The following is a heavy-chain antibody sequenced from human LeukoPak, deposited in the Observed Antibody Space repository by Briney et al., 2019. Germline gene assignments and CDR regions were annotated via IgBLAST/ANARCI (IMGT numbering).Heavy chain of an antibody. J-gene: IGHJ4*02. Sequence: GGSLRLSCAASGFTFSSYGMHWVRQAPGKGLEWVAVIPYDGSNKYYADSVKGRFTISRDNSKNTLYLQMNSLRAEDTAVYYCARGVGYGSGSYWGQGTLVTVSS. D-gene: IGHD3-10*01. CDR1: GFTFSSYG. CDR2: IPYDGSNK. V-gene: IGHV3-30*03. CDR3: ARGVGYGSGSY.